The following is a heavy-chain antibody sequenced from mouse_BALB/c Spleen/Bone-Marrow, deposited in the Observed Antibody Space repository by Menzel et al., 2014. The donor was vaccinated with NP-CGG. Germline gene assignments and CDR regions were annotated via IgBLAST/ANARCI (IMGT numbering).Heavy chain of an antibody. J-gene: IGHJ3*01. D-gene: IGHD6-1*01. Sequence: EVQLQQSGAELVKPGASVKLSCTASGFNIKDPYMHWVKQRPEQGLEWIGRIDPANGNTKYDPKFQGKATITAGTSSYTAYLLLSSLTPADPAVYYCAPYCFCRWFTYWGQGTLVTVSA. CDR2: IDPANGNT. V-gene: IGHV14-3*02. CDR1: GFNIKDPY. CDR3: APYCFCRWFTY.